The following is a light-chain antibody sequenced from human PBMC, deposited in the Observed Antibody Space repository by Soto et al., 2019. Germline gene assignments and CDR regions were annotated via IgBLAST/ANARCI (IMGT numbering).Light chain of an antibody. V-gene: IGLV2-14*01. CDR2: EVS. J-gene: IGLJ1*01. Sequence: QSALTQPASVSGSPGQSITISCTGTSSDVGAYNYVSWYQQPPGKAPKLMIYEVSNRPSGVSNRFSGSKSGNTASLTISGLQAEDEADYYCSSFSSDTTLFVFGGGTKLTVL. CDR1: SSDVGAYNY. CDR3: SSFSSDTTLFV.